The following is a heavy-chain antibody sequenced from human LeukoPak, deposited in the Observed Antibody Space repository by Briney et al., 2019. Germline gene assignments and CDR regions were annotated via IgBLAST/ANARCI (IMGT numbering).Heavy chain of an antibody. D-gene: IGHD2-21*02. CDR3: ARRLNCGGDCSNWFDP. V-gene: IGHV4-31*03. CDR2: IYYSGST. Sequence: PSETLSLTCTVSGGSISSGGYYWSWIRQHPGKGLEWIGYIYYSGSTYYNPSLKSRVTISVDTSKNQFSLKLSSVTAADTAVYYCARRLNCGGDCSNWFDPWGQGTLVTVSS. CDR1: GGSISSGGYY. J-gene: IGHJ5*02.